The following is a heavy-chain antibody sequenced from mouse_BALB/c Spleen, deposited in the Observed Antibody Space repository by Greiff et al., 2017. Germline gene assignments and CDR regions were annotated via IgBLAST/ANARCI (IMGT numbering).Heavy chain of an antibody. Sequence: VQLQQSGAELVRPGASVKLSCKASGYTFTSYWINWVKQRPGQGLEWIGNIYPSDSYTNYNQKFKDKATLTVDKSSSTAYMQLSSPTSEDSAVYYCTRRDGHYFDYWGQGTTLTVSS. D-gene: IGHD2-3*01. CDR1: GYTFTSYW. CDR2: IYPSDSYT. J-gene: IGHJ2*01. CDR3: TRRDGHYFDY. V-gene: IGHV1-69*02.